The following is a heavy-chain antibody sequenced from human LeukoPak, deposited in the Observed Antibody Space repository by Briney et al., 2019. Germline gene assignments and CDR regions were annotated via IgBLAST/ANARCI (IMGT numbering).Heavy chain of an antibody. D-gene: IGHD3-22*01. J-gene: IGHJ4*02. CDR1: GFTVSSNY. V-gene: IGHV3-53*01. CDR3: ARAVNYYDSTRAQGYFDY. CDR2: IYSGGST. Sequence: GGSLRLSCAASGFTVSSNYMSWVRQAPGKGLEWVSVIYSGGSTYYADSVKGRFTISRDNSKNTLYLQMNSLGAEDTAVYYCARAVNYYDSTRAQGYFDYWGQGTLVTVSS.